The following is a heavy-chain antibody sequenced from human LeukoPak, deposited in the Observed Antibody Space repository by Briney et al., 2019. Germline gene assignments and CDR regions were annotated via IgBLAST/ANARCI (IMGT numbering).Heavy chain of an antibody. D-gene: IGHD4-23*01. CDR2: ISSNGGST. CDR1: GFTFSSYA. V-gene: IGHV3-64*01. Sequence: GGSLRLSCAASGFTFSSYAMHWVRQAPGKGLEYVSAISSNGGSTYYANSVKGRFTISRDNSKNTLYLQMGSLRAEDMAVYYCARVADFYGGTFDYWGQGTLVTVSS. J-gene: IGHJ4*02. CDR3: ARVADFYGGTFDY.